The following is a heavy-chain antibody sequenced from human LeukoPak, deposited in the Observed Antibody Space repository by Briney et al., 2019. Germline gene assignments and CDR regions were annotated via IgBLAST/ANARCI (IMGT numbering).Heavy chain of an antibody. J-gene: IGHJ4*02. CDR2: ISYDGSNK. V-gene: IGHV3-30*19. CDR3: ARAQGDCSSTSCSFDY. D-gene: IGHD2-2*01. Sequence: PGRSLRLSCAASGFTFSSYGMHWVRQAPGKGLEWVAVISYDGSNKYYADSVKGRFTISRDNSKNTLYLQMNSLRAEDTAVYYCARAQGDCSSTSCSFDYWGQGTLVTVSS. CDR1: GFTFSSYG.